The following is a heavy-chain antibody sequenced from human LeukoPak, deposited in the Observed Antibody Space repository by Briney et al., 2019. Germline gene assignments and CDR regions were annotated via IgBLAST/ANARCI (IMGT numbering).Heavy chain of an antibody. CDR2: ISSGSSYI. CDR1: GFTFSSYT. Sequence: SGGSLRLSCAASGFTFSSYTMNWVRQAPGKGLEWVSSISSGSSYIYYADSVKGRFTISRDNAKNSLYLQMNSLRAEDTAVYYCARDGYGTWGTGGAFDLWGQGTMVTVSS. D-gene: IGHD7-27*01. CDR3: ARDGYGTWGTGGAFDL. J-gene: IGHJ3*01. V-gene: IGHV3-21*01.